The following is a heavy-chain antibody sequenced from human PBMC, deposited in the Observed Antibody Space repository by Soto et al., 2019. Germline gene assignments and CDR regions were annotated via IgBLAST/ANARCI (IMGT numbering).Heavy chain of an antibody. Sequence: GASVKVSCKASGYTFTGYYMHWVRQAPGQGLEWMGWINPNSGGTNYAQKFQGWVTMTRDTSISTAYMELSRLRSDDTAVYYCARDGGTSTNWFDPWGQGTLVTVSS. CDR1: GYTFTGYY. D-gene: IGHD1-1*01. J-gene: IGHJ5*02. CDR2: INPNSGGT. CDR3: ARDGGTSTNWFDP. V-gene: IGHV1-2*04.